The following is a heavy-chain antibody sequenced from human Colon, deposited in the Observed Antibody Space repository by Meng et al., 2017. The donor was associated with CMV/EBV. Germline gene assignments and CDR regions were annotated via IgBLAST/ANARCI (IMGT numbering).Heavy chain of an antibody. CDR3: ATAKLGRYYGMDV. Sequence: ASVKVSCKASGYTFTGYYMHWVRQAPGKGLEWMGGFDPEDGETIYAQKFQGRVTMTEDTSTDTAYMELSSLRSEDTAVYYCATAKLGRYYGMDVWGQGTTVTVSS. V-gene: IGHV1-24*01. J-gene: IGHJ6*02. CDR1: GYTFTGYY. D-gene: IGHD6-13*01. CDR2: FDPEDGET.